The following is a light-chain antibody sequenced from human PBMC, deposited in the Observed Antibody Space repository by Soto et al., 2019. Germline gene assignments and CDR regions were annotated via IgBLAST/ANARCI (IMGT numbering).Light chain of an antibody. J-gene: IGKJ2*01. V-gene: IGKV3-15*01. CDR1: QSVSSN. CDR3: QQYNNWIRHN. CDR2: GAS. Sequence: EIVMTQSPATLSVSPGERATLSCRASQSVSSNLAWYQQKPCHAPRLLIYGASTKATGIPARFSGSGSGTEFTLTKSSLQPEDFAVYYCQQYNNWIRHNFGQGTKQEIK.